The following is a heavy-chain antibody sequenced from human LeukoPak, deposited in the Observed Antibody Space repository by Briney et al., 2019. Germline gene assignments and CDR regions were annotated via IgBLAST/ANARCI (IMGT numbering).Heavy chain of an antibody. D-gene: IGHD6-13*01. CDR1: GFTLSTYW. J-gene: IGHJ4*01. CDR3: ARGSWSAADTNIDY. Sequence: PGGSLRLSCAASGFTLSTYWMHWVRQGPGKGLVWVSCINSDGSRTTYADSVKGRFTISRDNAKNTLYLQMNTLRVEDTAVYYCARGSWSAADTNIDYWGQEPWSPSP. CDR2: INSDGSRT. V-gene: IGHV3-74*01.